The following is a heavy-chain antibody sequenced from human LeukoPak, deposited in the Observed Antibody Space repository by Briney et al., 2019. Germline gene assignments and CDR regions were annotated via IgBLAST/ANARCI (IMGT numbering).Heavy chain of an antibody. D-gene: IGHD6-19*01. V-gene: IGHV3-23*01. CDR3: AKHLSGWYYTDY. J-gene: IGHJ4*02. Sequence: PGGSLRLSCAASGFTFSSYAMSWVRQAPGKGLEWVSSITGSSGYTYYADSVKGRFIISRDNSKNTLYLQMNSLRAEDTAVYYCAKHLSGWYYTDYWGQGTLVTVSS. CDR2: ITGSSGYT. CDR1: GFTFSSYA.